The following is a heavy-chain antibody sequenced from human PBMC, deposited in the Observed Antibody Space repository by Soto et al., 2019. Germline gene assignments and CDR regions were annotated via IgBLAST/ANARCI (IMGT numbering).Heavy chain of an antibody. V-gene: IGHV1-18*01. CDR2: ISVHNGDT. D-gene: IGHD3-3*01. Sequence: GASVKVSCKASGYTLSSYGISWVRQAPGQGLEWMGWISVHNGDTNYAQKFQGRVTMTTDKSTSTAFMELRSLRSDDTALYYCTVGVRFYGPDSLDMWGQGTMVTVSS. CDR3: TVGVRFYGPDSLDM. J-gene: IGHJ3*02. CDR1: GYTLSSYG.